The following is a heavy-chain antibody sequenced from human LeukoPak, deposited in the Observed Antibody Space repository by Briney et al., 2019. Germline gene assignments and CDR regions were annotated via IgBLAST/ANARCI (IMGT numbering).Heavy chain of an antibody. CDR2: IWYDGSNK. V-gene: IGHV3-33*01. CDR3: ASQRNLGYCSGGSCYPEDY. J-gene: IGHJ4*02. D-gene: IGHD2-15*01. Sequence: PGGSLRLSCAASGFTFSSYGMHWVRQAPGKGLEWVAVIWYDGSNKYYADSVKGRFTISRDNPKNTLYLQMNSLRVEDTAVYYCASQRNLGYCSGGSCYPEDYWGQGTLVTVSS. CDR1: GFTFSSYG.